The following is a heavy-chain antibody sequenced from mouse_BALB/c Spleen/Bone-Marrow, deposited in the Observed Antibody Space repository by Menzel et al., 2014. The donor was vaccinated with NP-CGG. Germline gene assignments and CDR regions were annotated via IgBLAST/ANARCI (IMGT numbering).Heavy chain of an antibody. J-gene: IGHJ2*01. CDR1: GDSITSGY. Sequence: EVQGVESGPSHVKPSQTLTLTCSVTGDSITSGYWNWIRKFPGSKLEYMGYISYSGSTYYSPSLKSRISITRDTSKNQYYLQLNSVTTEDTATYYCATYDGYYFDYWGQGTTLTVSS. D-gene: IGHD2-3*01. CDR2: ISYSGST. CDR3: ATYDGYYFDY. V-gene: IGHV3-8*02.